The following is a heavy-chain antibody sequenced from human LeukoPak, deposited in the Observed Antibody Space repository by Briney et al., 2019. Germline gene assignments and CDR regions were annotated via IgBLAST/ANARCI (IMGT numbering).Heavy chain of an antibody. CDR3: ARGRMVRGVIITYNWFDP. CDR2: INAGNGNT. V-gene: IGHV1-3*01. Sequence: ASVKVSCKASGYTFTSYAMHWVRQAPGQRLEWMGWINAGNGNTKYSQKFQGRVTITRDTSASTAYIELSSLRSEDTAVYYCARGRMVRGVIITYNWFDPWGQGTLVTVSS. CDR1: GYTFTSYA. D-gene: IGHD3-10*01. J-gene: IGHJ5*02.